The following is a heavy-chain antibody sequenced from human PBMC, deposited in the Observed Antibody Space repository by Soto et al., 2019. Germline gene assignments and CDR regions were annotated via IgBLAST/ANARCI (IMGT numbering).Heavy chain of an antibody. D-gene: IGHD3-22*01. V-gene: IGHV4-31*03. Sequence: SETLSLTCTVSGGSISSGDYYCSWIRQHPGKGLEWIGTIYFSGTTYYNPSLKSRVTISVDTSKSQFSLKLSSVTAADTAVYYCVRRDRSGFSYWLETWGKGTRVTVSS. CDR2: IYFSGTT. CDR3: VRRDRSGFSYWLET. J-gene: IGHJ5*02. CDR1: GGSISSGDYY.